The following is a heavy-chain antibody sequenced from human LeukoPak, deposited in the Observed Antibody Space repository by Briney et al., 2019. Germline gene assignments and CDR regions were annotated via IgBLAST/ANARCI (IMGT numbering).Heavy chain of an antibody. V-gene: IGHV1-3*01. D-gene: IGHD3-10*01. CDR2: INAGNGNT. CDR1: GYTFTSYA. CDR3: ARFLGVLVRGVITGGY. J-gene: IGHJ4*02. Sequence: ASVKVSCKASGYTFTSYAMHWVRQAPGQRLEWMGWINAGNGNTKYSQKFQGRVTITRDTSASTAYMELSSLRSEDTAVYYCARFLGVLVRGVITGGYWGQGTLVTVSS.